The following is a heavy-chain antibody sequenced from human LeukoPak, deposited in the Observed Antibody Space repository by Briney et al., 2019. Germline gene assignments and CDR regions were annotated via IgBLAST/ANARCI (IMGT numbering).Heavy chain of an antibody. J-gene: IGHJ4*02. Sequence: AASVKVSCKASGYTFSNYNIHWLRQAPGQGLEWMGIVNPSGDSTNYAQNFQGRVTMTGDTSTSTVYMELNSLRSEDTAVYDCASLDDLQGHYWGQGTLVTVSS. CDR3: ASLDDLQGHY. V-gene: IGHV1-46*01. D-gene: IGHD4-11*01. CDR2: VNPSGDST. CDR1: GYTFSNYN.